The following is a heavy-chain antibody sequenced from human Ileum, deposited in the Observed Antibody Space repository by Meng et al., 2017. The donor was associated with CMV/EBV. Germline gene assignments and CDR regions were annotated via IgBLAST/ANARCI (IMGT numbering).Heavy chain of an antibody. CDR2: VSRDSVNI. J-gene: IGHJ6*02. D-gene: IGHD1-7*01. Sequence: SLKISCEASGFTFDDHAMHWVRQAPGKGLEWVAGVSRDSVNIGYADSVKGRFTISRDNAKNSLYLQMNSLKTEDTALYYCAKDLSTGTIRPSSYYYYGLDVWGQGTTVTVSS. CDR3: AKDLSTGTIRPSSYYYYGLDV. CDR1: GFTFDDHA. V-gene: IGHV3-9*01.